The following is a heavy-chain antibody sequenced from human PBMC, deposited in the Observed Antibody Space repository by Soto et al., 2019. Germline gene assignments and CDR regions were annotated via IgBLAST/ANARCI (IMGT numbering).Heavy chain of an antibody. Sequence: GEPLQISWKGSGYSFATLGIGLVCQMPGKGLEWMGIIFPTDSDTRYSPSFQGQVTISADKSISTAYLQWSSLKASDTAIYYCATPYGGFDYWGQGTVVTISS. J-gene: IGHJ4*02. D-gene: IGHD4-17*01. CDR3: ATPYGGFDY. V-gene: IGHV5-51*01. CDR2: IFPTDSDT. CDR1: GYSFATLG.